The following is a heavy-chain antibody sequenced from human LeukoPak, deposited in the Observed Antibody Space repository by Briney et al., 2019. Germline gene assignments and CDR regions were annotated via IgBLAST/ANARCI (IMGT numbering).Heavy chain of an antibody. CDR2: INPNSGGT. V-gene: IGHV1-2*02. CDR3: ARLSDYDILTGYGWFDP. D-gene: IGHD3-9*01. Sequence: GASVKVSCKASGYTFTGSYMHWVRQAPGQGLEWMGWINPNSGGTNYAQKFQGRVTMTRDTSISTAYMELSRLRSDDTAVYYCARLSDYDILTGYGWFDPWGQGTLVTVSS. J-gene: IGHJ5*02. CDR1: GYTFTGSY.